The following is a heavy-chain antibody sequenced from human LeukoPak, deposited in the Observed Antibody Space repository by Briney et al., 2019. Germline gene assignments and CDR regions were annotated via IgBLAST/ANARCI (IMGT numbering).Heavy chain of an antibody. D-gene: IGHD6-13*01. Sequence: PSGTLSLTCAVSGGSISSSNWWSWVRQPPGKGLEWIGEIYHSGSTNYNPSLKSRVTISVDTSKNQFSLKLSSVTAADTAVYYCARSGRARIAAAGTRWFDPWGQGTLVTVSS. CDR2: IYHSGST. V-gene: IGHV4-4*02. J-gene: IGHJ5*02. CDR3: ARSGRARIAAAGTRWFDP. CDR1: GGSISSSNW.